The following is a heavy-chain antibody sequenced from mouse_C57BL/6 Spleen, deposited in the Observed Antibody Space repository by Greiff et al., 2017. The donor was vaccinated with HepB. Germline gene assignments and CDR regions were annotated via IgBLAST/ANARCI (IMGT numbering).Heavy chain of an antibody. CDR3: ARGGLYYAMDY. CDR2: IYPSDSET. CDR1: GYTFTSYW. J-gene: IGHJ4*01. Sequence: QVQLKQSGAELVRPGSSVKLSCKASGYTFTSYWMDWVKQRPGQGLEWIGNIYPSDSETHYNQKFKDKATLTVDKSSSTAYMQLSSLTSEDSAVYYCARGGLYYAMDYGGQGTSVTVSS. V-gene: IGHV1-61*01.